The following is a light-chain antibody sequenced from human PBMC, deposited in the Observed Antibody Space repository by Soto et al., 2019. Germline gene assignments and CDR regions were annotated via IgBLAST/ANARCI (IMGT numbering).Light chain of an antibody. CDR2: GAS. CDR3: QQYGSSPKT. V-gene: IGKV3-20*01. J-gene: IGKJ1*01. CDR1: QSVSSSY. Sequence: SVLTQSPGTLSLSPGESATLSCRASQSVSSSYLAWYQQKPGQAPRLLIYGASSRATGIPDRFSGSGSGTDFTLTISRLEPEDFAVYYCQQYGSSPKTFGQGTKVDI.